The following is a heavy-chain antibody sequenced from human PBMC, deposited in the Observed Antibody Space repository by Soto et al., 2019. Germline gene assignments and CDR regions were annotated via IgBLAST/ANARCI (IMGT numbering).Heavy chain of an antibody. CDR1: GGSISSYY. CDR3: AGRLRYFDWLLDRYYYYMDV. D-gene: IGHD3-9*01. V-gene: IGHV4-59*01. J-gene: IGHJ6*03. Sequence: SEILSLTCTVSGGSISSYYWSWIRQPPGRGLEWIGYIYYSGSTNYNPSLKSRVTISVDTSKNQFSLKLSSVTAADTAVYYCAGRLRYFDWLLDRYYYYMDVWGKGTTVTVSS. CDR2: IYYSGST.